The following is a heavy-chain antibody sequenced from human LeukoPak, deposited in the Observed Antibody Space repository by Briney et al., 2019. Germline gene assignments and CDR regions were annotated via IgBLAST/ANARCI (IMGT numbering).Heavy chain of an antibody. Sequence: GASVKVSCKTSGDTFSSYVINWVRQAPGQGLEWMGGIIPIFDTANYAQKFQGRVTITADESTSTAYMELSSLTSEDTAVYYCARSYSSTWYSYYYYMDVWGKGTTVTVSS. D-gene: IGHD6-13*01. CDR2: IIPIFDTA. CDR3: ARSYSSTWYSYYYYMDV. CDR1: GDTFSSYV. J-gene: IGHJ6*03. V-gene: IGHV1-69*01.